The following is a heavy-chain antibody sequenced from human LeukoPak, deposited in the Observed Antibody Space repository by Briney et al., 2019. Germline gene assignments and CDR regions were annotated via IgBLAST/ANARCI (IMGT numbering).Heavy chain of an antibody. CDR1: GFTFGSYS. V-gene: IGHV3-21*01. CDR2: ISSSSFL. CDR3: ARDRDGYNNPGY. D-gene: IGHD5-24*01. J-gene: IGHJ4*02. Sequence: GGSLRLSCAASGFTFGSYSMNWVRQAPGKGLEWVSSISSSSFLYYADSVKGRFTISRDNAKNSLYLQMNSLRAEDTAVYYCARDRDGYNNPGYWGQGTLVTVSS.